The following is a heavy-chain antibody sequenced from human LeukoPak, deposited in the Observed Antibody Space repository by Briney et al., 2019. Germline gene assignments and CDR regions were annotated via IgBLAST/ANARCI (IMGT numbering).Heavy chain of an antibody. CDR3: ARGDYVATVFDY. V-gene: IGHV4-59*01. CDR2: IYYSGST. Sequence: SETLSLTCTVSGGSISSYYWSWIRQPPGKGLEWIGYIYYSGSTNYNPSLKSRVTISVDTSKNQFSLKLSSVTAADTAVYYCARGDYVATVFDYWGQGTLVTVSS. D-gene: IGHD4-17*01. CDR1: GGSISSYY. J-gene: IGHJ4*02.